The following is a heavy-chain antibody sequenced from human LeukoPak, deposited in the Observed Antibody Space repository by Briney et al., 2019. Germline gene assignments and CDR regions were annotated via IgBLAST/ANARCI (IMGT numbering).Heavy chain of an antibody. J-gene: IGHJ4*02. CDR3: ARGVRAGYVYYFDY. CDR2: INPNGGAT. CDR1: GYTFTNYY. V-gene: IGHV1-46*01. D-gene: IGHD5-12*01. Sequence: ASVKVSCKASGYTFTNYYIHWVRQAPGQGLEWMGIINPNGGATNYAQKFQDRVTMTRDMSTTTVYMELSSLRSEDTAVYYCARGVRAGYVYYFDYWGQGTLVTVSS.